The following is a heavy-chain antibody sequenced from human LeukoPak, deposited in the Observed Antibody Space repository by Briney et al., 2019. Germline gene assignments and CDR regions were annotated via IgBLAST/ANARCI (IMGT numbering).Heavy chain of an antibody. J-gene: IGHJ4*02. Sequence: AGGSLRLSCATSGFTFRNCWMSWVRQAPGKGLEWVAKIKQGESEKSYVDSVKGRFAISRDNANNSLYLQMNSLRAEDTAVYYCVREGSGLDYWGQGTLVTVSS. V-gene: IGHV3-7*05. D-gene: IGHD6-19*01. CDR2: IKQGESEK. CDR1: GFTFRNCW. CDR3: VREGSGLDY.